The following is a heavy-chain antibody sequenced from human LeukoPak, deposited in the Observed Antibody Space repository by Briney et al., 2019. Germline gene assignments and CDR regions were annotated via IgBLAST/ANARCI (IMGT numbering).Heavy chain of an antibody. J-gene: IGHJ4*02. CDR1: GYTFTGYY. Sequence: ASVKVSCKASGYTFTGYYMHWMRQAPGQGLEWMGWINPNSGGTNYAQKFQGRVTMTRDTSISTAYMELSRLRSDDTAVYYCASGTTVEMATILLSYWGQGTLVTVSS. D-gene: IGHD5-24*01. V-gene: IGHV1-2*02. CDR3: ASGTTVEMATILLSY. CDR2: INPNSGGT.